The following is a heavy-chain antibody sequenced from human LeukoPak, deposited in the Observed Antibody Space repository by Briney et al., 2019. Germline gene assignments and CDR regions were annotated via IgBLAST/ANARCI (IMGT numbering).Heavy chain of an antibody. CDR1: GFSFSLYW. Sequence: SLSPSCALSGFSFSLYWIHWVRQAPRTGPGWVSRMKTDGRIADYANSGTGRFTISRHKAKQTPYRQLNCVRAAATAVYYCVRGFMYRGACTGCWSQGTLVTVSS. J-gene: IGHJ4*02. D-gene: IGHD1-26*01. CDR2: MKTDGRIA. V-gene: IGHV3-74*01. CDR3: VRGFMYRGACTGC.